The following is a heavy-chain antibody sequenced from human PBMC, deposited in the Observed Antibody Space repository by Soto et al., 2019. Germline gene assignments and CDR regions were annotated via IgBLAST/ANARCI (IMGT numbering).Heavy chain of an antibody. V-gene: IGHV1-18*01. J-gene: IGHJ4*02. D-gene: IGHD2-2*01. CDR3: ARSHPTQLPREVLDY. CDR2: ISAYNGNT. Sequence: QGLEWMGWISAYNGNTNYAQKLQGRVTMTTDTSTSTAYMELRSLRSDDPAVYYCARSHPTQLPREVLDYLVRGTL.